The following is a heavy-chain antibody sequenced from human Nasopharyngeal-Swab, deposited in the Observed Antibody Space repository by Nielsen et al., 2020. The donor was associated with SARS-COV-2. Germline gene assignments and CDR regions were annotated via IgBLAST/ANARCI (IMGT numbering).Heavy chain of an antibody. V-gene: IGHV1-69*04. D-gene: IGHD2-15*01. J-gene: IGHJ6*02. CDR2: IIPILGIA. CDR3: ARGEGCSGGSCYPIYYGMDV. Sequence: SVTVSCQASVGTFRRYSIRWVRPAPGQGLAWMGRIIPILGIANYAQKFQGRVTITADKSTSTAYMELSSLRSEDTAVYYCARGEGCSGGSCYPIYYGMDVWGQGTTVTVSS. CDR1: VGTFRRYS.